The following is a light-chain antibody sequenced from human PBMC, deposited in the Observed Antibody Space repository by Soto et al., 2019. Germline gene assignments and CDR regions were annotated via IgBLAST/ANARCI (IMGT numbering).Light chain of an antibody. CDR3: QQSSSTPHT. CDR1: QTINNY. V-gene: IGKV1-39*01. CDR2: SAS. Sequence: DIPMTQSPSSLSASLGDRVTITCRASQTINNYLHWYQQRPGEAPKLLIYSASNLQTGVPPRFSGSVSGTHFTLTISSLQPEDFATYYCQQSSSTPHTFGQGTIVEIK. J-gene: IGKJ2*01.